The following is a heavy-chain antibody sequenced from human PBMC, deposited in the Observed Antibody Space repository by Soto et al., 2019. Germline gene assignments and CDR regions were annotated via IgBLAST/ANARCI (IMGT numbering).Heavy chain of an antibody. CDR1: ASIFGSYA. CDR3: AKDHDRFSSYYSGLDV. V-gene: IGHV3-23*01. Sequence: EVQLLESGGGLVQPGGSLTLSCAVSASIFGSYAMSWVRQAPGKGLEWVSTINAIGGSIYYADSVKGRFTISRDDYKNTLYLEMNSLRLEDTALYHCAKDHDRFSSYYSGLDVWGPGTTVTVSS. CDR2: INAIGGSI. J-gene: IGHJ6*02.